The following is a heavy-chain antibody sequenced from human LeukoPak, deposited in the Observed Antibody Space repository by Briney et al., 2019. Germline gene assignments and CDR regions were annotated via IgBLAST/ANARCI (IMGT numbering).Heavy chain of an antibody. CDR1: GFTFNTYA. D-gene: IGHD3-22*01. J-gene: IGHJ4*02. V-gene: IGHV3-21*04. CDR3: ARERYLDYYDSSGYADY. CDR2: IGSSGSFT. Sequence: GGSLRLSCAASGFTFNTYAMAWVRQAPGKGLEWVSTIGSSGSFTYYADSVKGRFTISRDNAKNSLYLQMNSLRAEDTAVYYCARERYLDYYDSSGYADYWGQGTLVTVSS.